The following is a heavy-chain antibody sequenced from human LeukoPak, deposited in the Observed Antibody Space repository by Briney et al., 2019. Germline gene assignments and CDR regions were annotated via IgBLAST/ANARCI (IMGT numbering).Heavy chain of an antibody. CDR1: GFTFSSYE. CDR2: ISSSGSTI. Sequence: GGSLRLSCAASGFTFSSYEMNWVRQAPGKGLEWVPYISSSGSTIYYADSVKGRFTISRDNAKNSLYLQMNSLRAEDTAVYYCARSAANLPHDAFDIWGQGTMVTVSS. D-gene: IGHD6-13*01. V-gene: IGHV3-48*03. J-gene: IGHJ3*02. CDR3: ARSAANLPHDAFDI.